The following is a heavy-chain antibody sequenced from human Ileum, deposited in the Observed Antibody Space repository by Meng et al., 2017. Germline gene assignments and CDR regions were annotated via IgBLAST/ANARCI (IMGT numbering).Heavy chain of an antibody. Sequence: QGHVEGRGPRLVKSPGTLSLTCAVSGTWWSWVRQPPGKGLEWIGEIFQSGRTNYNPSLKSRVTISIDKSKSQISLQLSAVTAADTAVYSCATSNDRDVYYLGYWGQGTLVTVSS. CDR2: IFQSGRT. CDR3: ATSNDRDVYYLGY. J-gene: IGHJ4*02. V-gene: IGHV4-4*01. CDR1: GTW. D-gene: IGHD3-22*01.